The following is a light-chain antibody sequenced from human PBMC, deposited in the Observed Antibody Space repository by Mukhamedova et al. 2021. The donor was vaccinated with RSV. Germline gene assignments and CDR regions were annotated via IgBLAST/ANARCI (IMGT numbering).Light chain of an antibody. CDR1: QSVLYSSDNQNS. CDR2: WAS. V-gene: IGKV4-1*01. CDR3: QQYYSTPGT. Sequence: SQSVLYSSDNQNSLAWYQQKPGQPPKLLIFWASTRESGVPDRFSGSGSGTDFTLTISSLQAEDVAVYYCQQYYSTPGTFGGGTK. J-gene: IGKJ4*01.